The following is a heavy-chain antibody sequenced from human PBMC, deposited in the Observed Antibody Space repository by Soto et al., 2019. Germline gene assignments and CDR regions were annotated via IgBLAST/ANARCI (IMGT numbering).Heavy chain of an antibody. D-gene: IGHD3-22*01. J-gene: IGHJ6*02. Sequence: SQTLSLTCTVSGGSTSSSSYYWGWIRQPPGKGLEWIGSIYYSVSTYYNPSLKSRVTISVDTSKNQFSLKLSSVTAADTAVYYCARRLYYDSSGFEGGGMDVWGQGTTVT. V-gene: IGHV4-39*01. CDR3: ARRLYYDSSGFEGGGMDV. CDR2: IYYSVST. CDR1: GGSTSSSSYY.